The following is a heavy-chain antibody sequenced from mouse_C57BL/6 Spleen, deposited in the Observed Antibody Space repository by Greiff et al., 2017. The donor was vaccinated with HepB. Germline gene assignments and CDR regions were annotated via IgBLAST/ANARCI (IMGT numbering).Heavy chain of an antibody. D-gene: IGHD1-1*01. CDR3: ARKGDYYGSSYWYFDV. Sequence: EVHLVESGGGLVQPGGSLKLSCAASGFTFSDYGMAWVRQAPRKGPEWVAFISNLAYSIYYADTVTGRFTISRENAKNTLYLDMSSLRSEDTAMYYCARKGDYYGSSYWYFDVWGTGTTVTVSS. V-gene: IGHV5-15*01. CDR1: GFTFSDYG. J-gene: IGHJ1*03. CDR2: ISNLAYSI.